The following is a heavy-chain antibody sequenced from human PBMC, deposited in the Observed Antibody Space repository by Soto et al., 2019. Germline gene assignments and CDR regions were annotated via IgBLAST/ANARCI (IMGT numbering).Heavy chain of an antibody. J-gene: IGHJ6*02. CDR2: IKQDGSEK. CDR1: GFTFSSYW. CDR3: ARGAKLERTMNYYYGMDV. V-gene: IGHV3-7*03. D-gene: IGHD1-1*01. Sequence: PGGSLRLSCAASGFTFSSYWMSWVRQAPGKGLEWVANIKQDGSEKYYVDSVKGRFTISRDNAKNSLYLQMNSLRAEDTAVYYCARGAKLERTMNYYYGMDVWGQGTTVTVSS.